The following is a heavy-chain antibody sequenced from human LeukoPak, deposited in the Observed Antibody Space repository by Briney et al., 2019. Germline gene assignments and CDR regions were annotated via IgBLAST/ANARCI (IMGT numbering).Heavy chain of an antibody. Sequence: GGSLRLSCAASGFTVSSNYMGWVRQAPGKGLEWVSVLYSGGNTYYADSVRGRFTISRDNSKNTLYLQMNSLRAEDTAVYYCATSPATGNIYFDLWGRGTLVTVSS. J-gene: IGHJ2*01. V-gene: IGHV3-66*01. D-gene: IGHD6-13*01. CDR2: LYSGGNT. CDR3: ATSPATGNIYFDL. CDR1: GFTVSSNY.